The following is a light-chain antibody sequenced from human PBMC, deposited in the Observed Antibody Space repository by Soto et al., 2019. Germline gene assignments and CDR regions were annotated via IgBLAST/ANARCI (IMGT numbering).Light chain of an antibody. Sequence: SYELTQPPSVSVAPGQTAMITCGGNDIGSKSVHWYQQRPGQAPVLVVYDDRDRPSGIPERFSGSNPGSTATLTISRVEAGDEADYYCQVWDRNNNHVLFGGGTKVTVL. CDR2: DDR. CDR1: DIGSKS. V-gene: IGLV3-21*02. J-gene: IGLJ3*02. CDR3: QVWDRNNNHVL.